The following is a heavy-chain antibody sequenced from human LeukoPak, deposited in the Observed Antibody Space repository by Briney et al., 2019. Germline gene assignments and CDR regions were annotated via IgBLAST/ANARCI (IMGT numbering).Heavy chain of an antibody. J-gene: IGHJ5*02. Sequence: GASVKVSCKASGYTFTDYFIHWVRQAPGQGLEWMGWLNPYSGATNFALSFRGRVTMTRDTSVNTAYMEVNSLTSDDTSVYYCAKTSSGWTYNCFDPWGQGTLVTVSS. CDR1: GYTFTDYF. CDR2: LNPYSGAT. V-gene: IGHV1-2*02. CDR3: AKTSSGWTYNCFDP. D-gene: IGHD6-19*01.